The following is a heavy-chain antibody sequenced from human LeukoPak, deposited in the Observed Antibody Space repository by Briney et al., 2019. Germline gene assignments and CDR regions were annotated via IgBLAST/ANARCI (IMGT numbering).Heavy chain of an antibody. Sequence: GGSLRFSCTASGFTFGDYAMSWVRQAPGKGLEWVGFIRSKAYGGTTEYAASVKGRFTISRDDSKSIAYLQMNSLKTEDTAVYYCTRSYYDILTGYYTIDYWGQGTLVTVSS. J-gene: IGHJ4*02. CDR2: IRSKAYGGTT. CDR1: GFTFGDYA. V-gene: IGHV3-49*04. CDR3: TRSYYDILTGYYTIDY. D-gene: IGHD3-9*01.